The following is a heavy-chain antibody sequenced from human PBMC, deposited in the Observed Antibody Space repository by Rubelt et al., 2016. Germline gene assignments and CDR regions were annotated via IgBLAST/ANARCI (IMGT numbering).Heavy chain of an antibody. CDR2: GGST. V-gene: IGHV3-53*01. CDR3: ARDSPDGDHAH. J-gene: IGHJ4*02. D-gene: IGHD4-17*01. Sequence: GGSTYYADSVKGRFTISRDNSKNTLYLQMNSLRAEDTAVYYCARDSPDGDHAHWGQGTLVTVSS.